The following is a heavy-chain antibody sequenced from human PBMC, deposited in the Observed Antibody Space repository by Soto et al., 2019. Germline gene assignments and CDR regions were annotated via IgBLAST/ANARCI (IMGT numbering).Heavy chain of an antibody. CDR2: ISSGNTYI. V-gene: IGHV3-21*02. CDR3: ARVQEEAAGLDY. Sequence: EVQLVESGGGLVKPGGSLRLSCAASGFTFSTFTLSWVRQAPGKGLEWVSSISSGNTYIYYADSVRGRFSISRDNAKNSLYLQMNSLRVDDTAVYYCARVQEEAAGLDYWGQGTLVTVSS. J-gene: IGHJ4*02. CDR1: GFTFSTFT. D-gene: IGHD6-13*01.